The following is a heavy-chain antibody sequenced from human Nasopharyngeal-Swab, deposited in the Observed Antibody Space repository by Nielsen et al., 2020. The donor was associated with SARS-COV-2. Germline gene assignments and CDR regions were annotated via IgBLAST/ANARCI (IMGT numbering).Heavy chain of an antibody. CDR3: AKLTDYGDYYFDY. CDR1: GFTFADYA. CDR2: ISWNSGSI. V-gene: IGHV3-9*01. Sequence: GGSLRLSCAASGFTFADYAMHWVRPAPGKGLEWVSGISWNSGSIGYADSVKGRFTISRDNAKNSLYLQMNSLRAEDTALYYCAKLTDYGDYYFDYWGQGTLVTVSS. J-gene: IGHJ4*02. D-gene: IGHD4-17*01.